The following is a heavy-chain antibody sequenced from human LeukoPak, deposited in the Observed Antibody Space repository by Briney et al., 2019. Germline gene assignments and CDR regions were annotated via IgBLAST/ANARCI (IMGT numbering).Heavy chain of an antibody. V-gene: IGHV3-30-3*01. CDR3: ASGSLTRTSDY. Sequence: GGFLRLSCAASGFTFSSYAMHWVRQAPGKGLEWVAVISYDGSNKYYADSVKGRFTISRDNSKNTLYLQMNSLRAEDTAVYYCASGSLTRTSDYWGQGTLVTVSP. CDR2: ISYDGSNK. J-gene: IGHJ4*02. CDR1: GFTFSSYA. D-gene: IGHD1-14*01.